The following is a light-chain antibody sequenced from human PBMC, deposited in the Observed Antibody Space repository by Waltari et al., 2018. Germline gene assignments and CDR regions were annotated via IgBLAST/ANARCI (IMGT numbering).Light chain of an antibody. V-gene: IGLV2-11*01. J-gene: IGLJ3*02. CDR1: ISGVGGCNY. CDR3: CSYAGSRV. Sequence: QSALTQPRSVSGSPGQSVTISCTGTISGVGGCNYVSWYQQHPGKAPKLMIYDVSKRPSGVPDRFSGSKSGNTASLTISGLQAEDEADYYCCSYAGSRVFGGGTKLTVL. CDR2: DVS.